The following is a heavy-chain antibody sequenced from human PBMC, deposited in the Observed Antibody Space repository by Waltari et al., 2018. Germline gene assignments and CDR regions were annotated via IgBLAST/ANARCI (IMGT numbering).Heavy chain of an antibody. Sequence: QVQLVESGGGVVQPGGSLRLSCAASGFTFSSYGMHWVRQAPGKGLEWIGSIYHSGSTYYNPSLKSRVTISVDTSKNQFSLKLSSVTAADTAVYYCARRVYSSGLWYFDLWGRGTLVTVSS. CDR3: ARRVYSSGLWYFDL. J-gene: IGHJ2*01. D-gene: IGHD6-19*01. CDR2: IYHSGST. V-gene: IGHV4-38-2*01. CDR1: GFTFSSYG.